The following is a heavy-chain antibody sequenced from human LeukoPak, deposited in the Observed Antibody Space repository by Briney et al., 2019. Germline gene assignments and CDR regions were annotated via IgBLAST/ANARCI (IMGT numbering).Heavy chain of an antibody. J-gene: IGHJ6*02. CDR1: GYTFTSYG. CDR2: ISAYNGNT. Sequence: APVKASCKASGYTFTSYGISWVRQAPGQGLEWMGWISAYNGNTNYAQKLQGRVTMTTDTSTSTAYMELRSLRSDDTAVYYCARDREWYYDFWSGYSYYYGMDVWGQGTTVTVSS. D-gene: IGHD3-3*01. V-gene: IGHV1-18*01. CDR3: ARDREWYYDFWSGYSYYYGMDV.